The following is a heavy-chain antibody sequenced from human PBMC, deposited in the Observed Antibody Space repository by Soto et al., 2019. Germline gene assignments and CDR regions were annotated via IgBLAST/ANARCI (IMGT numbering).Heavy chain of an antibody. CDR1: GDSISDYC. V-gene: IGHV4-59*01. Sequence: SETLSLTCTVSGDSISDYCWSWIRQPPGKGLEWIGYIFKTGSTNYNPSLKSRLTISVDTSKNQFSLKLSSMTAAHTAVYYCARAGYGWVSYFAYGGQGTLVTV. CDR2: IFKTGST. CDR3: ARAGYGWVSYFAY. J-gene: IGHJ4*02. D-gene: IGHD3-10*01.